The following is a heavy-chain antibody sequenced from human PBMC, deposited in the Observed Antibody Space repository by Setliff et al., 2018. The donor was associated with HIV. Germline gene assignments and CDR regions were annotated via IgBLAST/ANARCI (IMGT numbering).Heavy chain of an antibody. V-gene: IGHV3-23*01. CDR2: ISASGGST. J-gene: IGHJ3*01. CDR3: ARDRVVGATLDPLDL. CDR1: GFTFSNYA. D-gene: IGHD1-26*01. Sequence: PGGSLRLSCAASGFTFSNYAMSWVRQAPGKGLEWVSIISASGGSTYYADSVQGRFTISRDNAKNSLYLQMNSLRAEDTAVYYCARDRVVGATLDPLDLWGQGTMVTVSS.